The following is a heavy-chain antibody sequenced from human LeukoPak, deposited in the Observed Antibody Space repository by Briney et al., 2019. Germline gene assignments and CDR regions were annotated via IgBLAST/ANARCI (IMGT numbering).Heavy chain of an antibody. CDR3: ARDLTSSSTAYFQH. CDR1: GFTFSSYS. V-gene: IGHV3-21*01. J-gene: IGHJ1*01. D-gene: IGHD6-6*01. CDR2: ISSSSTYI. Sequence: GGSLRLSCAASGFTFSSYSMNWVRQVPGKGLEWVSSISSSSTYIYYADSVKSRFTISRDNAKNSLYLQMNSLRAEDTALYYCARDLTSSSTAYFQHWGQGTLVTVSS.